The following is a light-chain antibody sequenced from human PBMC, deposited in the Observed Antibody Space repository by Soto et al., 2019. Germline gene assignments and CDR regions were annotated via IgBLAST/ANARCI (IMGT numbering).Light chain of an antibody. J-gene: IGKJ1*01. V-gene: IGKV1-5*01. CDR2: AAS. CDR1: QSISSW. CDR3: LCYITYPWT. Sequence: MTQYPATLSASVGDRVTITCRASQSISSWLAWYQQKPGKAPKLLIYAASSLQSGVPSRFSGSGSGTEFSLTISSLQPEDFATYYCLCYITYPWTFGQGTKVDIK.